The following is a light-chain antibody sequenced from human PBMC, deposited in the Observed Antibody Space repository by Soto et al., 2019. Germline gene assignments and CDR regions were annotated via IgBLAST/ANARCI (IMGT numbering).Light chain of an antibody. J-gene: IGKJ4*01. Sequence: DIPMTQSPSSLSASVGDRVTITCQARQDISNSLNWYQQKPGKAPKLLIYDASKLETGVPSRFSGSASAADIPSTISSLQPEDIAKYYCQHYDNLPPLTFGGGTKVEIK. CDR3: QHYDNLPPLT. CDR1: QDISNS. V-gene: IGKV1-33*01. CDR2: DAS.